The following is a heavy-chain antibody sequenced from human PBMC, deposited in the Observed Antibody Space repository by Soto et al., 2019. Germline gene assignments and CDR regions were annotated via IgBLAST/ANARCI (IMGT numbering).Heavy chain of an antibody. J-gene: IGHJ4*02. CDR3: ARQTYGLVDY. D-gene: IGHD1-26*01. V-gene: IGHV4-39*01. CDR2: VYYSGST. Sequence: SETLSLTCTVSGGSISSSSYYWGWIRQPPGKGLEWIGSVYYSGSTYYNPSLKSRVTISVDTSKNQFSLKLSSVTAADTAVYYCARQTYGLVDYWGQGTLVTVSS. CDR1: GGSISSSSYY.